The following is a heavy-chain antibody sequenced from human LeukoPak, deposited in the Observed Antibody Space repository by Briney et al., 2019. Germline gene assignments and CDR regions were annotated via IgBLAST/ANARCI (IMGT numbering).Heavy chain of an antibody. J-gene: IGHJ4*02. D-gene: IGHD6-19*01. CDR3: ARPSSSSGWSEFDS. V-gene: IGHV3-33*01. Sequence: RSLRLSCAASGITFSSLGMHRGRQAPGKGLEWVALIWYDGIEKSYADSVKGRFTISRDNSKNTLYLQMNSLRAEDTAVYYCARPSSSSGWSEFDSWGQGTLVIVSS. CDR1: GITFSSLG. CDR2: IWYDGIEK.